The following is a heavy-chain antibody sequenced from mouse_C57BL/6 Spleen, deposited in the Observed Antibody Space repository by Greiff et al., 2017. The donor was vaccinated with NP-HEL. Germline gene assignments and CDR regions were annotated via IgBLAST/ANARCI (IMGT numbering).Heavy chain of an antibody. J-gene: IGHJ3*01. D-gene: IGHD2-3*01. Sequence: QVQLQQPGAELVKPGASVKLSCKASGYTFTSYWMHWVKQRPGRGLVWIGRIDPNSGGTKYNEKFKSKATLTVDKPSSTAYMQHSSLTSEDAAVYYCARDPYDGYDGWFAYWGKGTLVTVSA. CDR2: IDPNSGGT. CDR1: GYTFTSYW. CDR3: ARDPYDGYDGWFAY. V-gene: IGHV1-72*01.